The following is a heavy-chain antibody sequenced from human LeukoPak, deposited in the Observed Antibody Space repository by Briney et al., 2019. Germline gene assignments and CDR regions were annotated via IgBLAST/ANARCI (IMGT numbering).Heavy chain of an antibody. V-gene: IGHV4-59*08. CDR2: IYYSGST. CDR3: ARLASGRYGPLTPFVY. D-gene: IGHD1-26*01. CDR1: GGSISSYY. Sequence: PSETLSLTCIGSGGSISSYYWSWIRQPPGKGLEWIGDIYYSGSTNYNPSLKSRVTISIDTSKNQFSLRLSSVTDEDTDVYCSARLASGRYGPLTPFVYWGQGTLVTVSS. J-gene: IGHJ4*02.